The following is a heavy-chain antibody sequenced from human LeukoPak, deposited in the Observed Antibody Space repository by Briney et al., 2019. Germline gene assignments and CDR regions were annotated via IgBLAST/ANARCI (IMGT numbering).Heavy chain of an antibody. CDR2: TYYRSKWLV. D-gene: IGHD3-10*01. V-gene: IGHV6-1*01. CDR1: GDSVSGSSVA. CDR3: TRFYGTNSFDY. J-gene: IGHJ4*02. Sequence: SQTLSLTCAISGDSVSGSSVAWNWIRQSPSRGLEWLGRTYYRSKWLVDYAESLKGRITINADTSKNQLSLQLHSVTPEDTAIYYCTRFYGTNSFDYWGQGTLVTISS.